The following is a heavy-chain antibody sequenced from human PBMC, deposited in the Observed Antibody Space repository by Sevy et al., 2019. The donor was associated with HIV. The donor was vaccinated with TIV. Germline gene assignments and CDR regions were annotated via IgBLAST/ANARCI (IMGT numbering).Heavy chain of an antibody. D-gene: IGHD3-3*01. J-gene: IGHJ6*02. CDR3: AKRGGQYDLGMDV. CDR1: GFTFSSYS. V-gene: IGHV3-48*04. CDR2: ISSSGSTI. Sequence: GGSLRLSCAASGFTFSSYSMNWVRQAPGKGLEWVSYISSSGSTIYYADSVRGRFTISRDNAKKSLYLQMNSLRAEDTAVYYCAKRGGQYDLGMDVWGQGTTVTVSS.